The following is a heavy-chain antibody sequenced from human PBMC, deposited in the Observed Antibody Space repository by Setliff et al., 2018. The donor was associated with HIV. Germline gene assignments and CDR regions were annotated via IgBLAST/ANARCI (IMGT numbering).Heavy chain of an antibody. J-gene: IGHJ3*02. D-gene: IGHD3-22*01. CDR2: INPSGGRT. CDR1: GYTFTNYY. Sequence: ASVKVSCKASGYTFTNYYIHWVRQAPGQGLGWMGLINPSGGRTSYAQKFQGRLTMTRDTSRSTVYMELSSLRSEDTAVYYCARCYYDSSGPTDAFDIWGQGTVVTVSS. CDR3: ARCYYDSSGPTDAFDI. V-gene: IGHV1-46*01.